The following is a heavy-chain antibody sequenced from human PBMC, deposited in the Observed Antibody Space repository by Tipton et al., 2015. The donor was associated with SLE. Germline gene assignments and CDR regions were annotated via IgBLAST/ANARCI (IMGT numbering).Heavy chain of an antibody. V-gene: IGHV3-13*01. Sequence: SLRLSCAASGFTFSNYDMHWVREGTGKGLEWVSGIGTGGDTKYAGSVKGRFTISRDNSKNTLYLQMNSLRAEDTAVYYCGAGLLWFREIDYWGQGTLVTVSS. J-gene: IGHJ4*02. CDR2: IGTGGDT. CDR1: GFTFSNYD. D-gene: IGHD3-10*01. CDR3: GAGLLWFREIDY.